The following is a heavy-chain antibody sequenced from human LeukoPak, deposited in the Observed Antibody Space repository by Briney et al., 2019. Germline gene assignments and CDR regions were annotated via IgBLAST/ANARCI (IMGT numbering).Heavy chain of an antibody. J-gene: IGHJ4*02. D-gene: IGHD3-10*01. V-gene: IGHV3-7*01. CDR3: ARGWYYGSGSYKYFDY. CDR1: GFTFSSYW. CDR2: IKQDGSEK. Sequence: GGSLRLSCAASGFTFSSYWMSWVRQAPGKGLERVANIKQDGSEKYYVDSVKGRFTISRDNAKNSLYLQMNSLRAEDTAVYYCARGWYYGSGSYKYFDYWGQGTLVTVSS.